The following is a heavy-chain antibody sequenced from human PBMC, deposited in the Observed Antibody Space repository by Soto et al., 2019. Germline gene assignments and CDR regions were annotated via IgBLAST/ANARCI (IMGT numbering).Heavy chain of an antibody. D-gene: IGHD2-2*01. V-gene: IGHV3-9*01. J-gene: IGHJ6*03. CDR1: GFTFADYA. CDR3: AKSTSYLIVVVPAAPHYYSYYMAV. CDR2: ISWNSGSI. Sequence: GGSLSLSCASPGFTFADYAMDWVRHPPGKGLEWVSGISWNSGSIGYADSVKGRFTISRDHAKNSLYLQINSLRAEDTALYYWAKSTSYLIVVVPAAPHYYSYYMAVGGKGTTVTVS.